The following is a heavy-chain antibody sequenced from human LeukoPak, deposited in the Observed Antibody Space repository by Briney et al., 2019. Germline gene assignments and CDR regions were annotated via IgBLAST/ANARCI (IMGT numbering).Heavy chain of an antibody. CDR2: ISGGGGST. Sequence: PGGSLRLSCAASGFTFSSSAMSWVRQAPGKGLEWLSTISGGGGSTYYADSVKGRFTISRDNSKNTLYLQMNSLRAEDTAVYYCARGYYYDSSGSPLDYWGQGTLVTVSS. D-gene: IGHD3-22*01. J-gene: IGHJ4*02. CDR1: GFTFSSSA. V-gene: IGHV3-23*01. CDR3: ARGYYYDSSGSPLDY.